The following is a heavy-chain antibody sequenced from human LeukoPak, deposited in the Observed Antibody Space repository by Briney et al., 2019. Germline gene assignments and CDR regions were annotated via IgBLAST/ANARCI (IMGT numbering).Heavy chain of an antibody. CDR2: ISGSGGST. V-gene: IGHV3-23*01. J-gene: IGHJ3*02. CDR1: GFTFSSYA. D-gene: IGHD6-19*01. Sequence: SGGSLRLSCAASGFTFSSYAMSWVRQAPGKGLEWVSAISGSGGSTYYADPVKGRFTISRDNSKNTLYLQMNSLRAEDTAVYYCAKLDGSGWYRRHDAFDIWGQGTMVTVSS. CDR3: AKLDGSGWYRRHDAFDI.